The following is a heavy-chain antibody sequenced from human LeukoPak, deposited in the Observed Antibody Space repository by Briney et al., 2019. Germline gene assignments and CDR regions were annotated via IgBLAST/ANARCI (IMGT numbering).Heavy chain of an antibody. V-gene: IGHV4-39*01. D-gene: IGHD2-2*02. CDR2: IYYSGST. Sequence: KTSETLSLTCTVSGGSISSSSYYWGWIRQPPGKGLEWIGSIYYSGSTYYNPSLKSRVTISVDTSKNQFSLKLSSVTAADTAVYYCASLVAVYCSSTSCYIGGFDPWGQGTLVTVSS. CDR1: GGSISSSSYY. J-gene: IGHJ5*02. CDR3: ASLVAVYCSSTSCYIGGFDP.